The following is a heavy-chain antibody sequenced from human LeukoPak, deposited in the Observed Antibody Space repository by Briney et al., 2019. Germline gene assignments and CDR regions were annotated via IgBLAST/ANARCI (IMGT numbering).Heavy chain of an antibody. CDR1: GYTFTSYV. D-gene: IGHD6-6*01. Sequence: GGSVKVSCKASGYTFTSYVIHWVRQATGQGLEWMGWMNSNRCNKDYAQKFQGRVTITRNTSINTPYLQLNSLRAEDTAVYYCSREYSSSLTYYYYYYYMDVWGKGTTVTASS. CDR3: SREYSSSLTYYYYYYYMDV. J-gene: IGHJ6*03. V-gene: IGHV1-8*01. CDR2: MNSNRCNK.